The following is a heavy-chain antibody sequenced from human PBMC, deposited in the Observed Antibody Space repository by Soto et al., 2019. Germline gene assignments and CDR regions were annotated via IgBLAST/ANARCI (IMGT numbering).Heavy chain of an antibody. J-gene: IGHJ5*02. D-gene: IGHD6-19*01. CDR2: IIPIFGTA. Sequence: QVQLVQSGAEVKKPGSSVKVSCKASGGTFSSYAISWVRQAPGQGLEWMGGIIPIFGTANYAQKVQGRVTITADESTSTAYMELSSLRSGDTAVYYCSYSSGWYPPWFDPWGQGTLVTGSS. CDR1: GGTFSSYA. V-gene: IGHV1-69*01. CDR3: SYSSGWYPPWFDP.